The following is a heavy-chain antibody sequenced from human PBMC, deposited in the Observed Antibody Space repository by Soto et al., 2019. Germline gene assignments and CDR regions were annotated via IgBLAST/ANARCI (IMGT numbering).Heavy chain of an antibody. Sequence: QVQLVQSGAEVKKPGSSVKVSCKASVGTFSSYTISWVRQAPGQGLEWMGRIIPILGIANYAQKFQGRVTITADKSTSAAYMELSSLRSEDTAVYYCARAKTYYDYIWGSFDYWGQGTLVTVSS. CDR2: IIPILGIA. D-gene: IGHD3-16*01. J-gene: IGHJ4*02. CDR3: ARAKTYYDYIWGSFDY. V-gene: IGHV1-69*02. CDR1: VGTFSSYT.